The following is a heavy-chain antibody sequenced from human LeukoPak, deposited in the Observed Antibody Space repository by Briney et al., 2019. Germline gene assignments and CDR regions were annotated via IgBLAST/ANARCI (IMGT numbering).Heavy chain of an antibody. CDR3: ARGPLRNNWNDSPRGYFDY. Sequence: SETLSLTCTVSGGSISSYYWSWIRQPPGKGLEWIGYIYYSGSTNYNPSPKSRVTISVDTSKNQFSLKLSSVTAADTAVYYCARGPLRNNWNDSPRGYFDYWGQGTLVTVSS. CDR1: GGSISSYY. CDR2: IYYSGST. D-gene: IGHD1-20*01. J-gene: IGHJ4*02. V-gene: IGHV4-59*01.